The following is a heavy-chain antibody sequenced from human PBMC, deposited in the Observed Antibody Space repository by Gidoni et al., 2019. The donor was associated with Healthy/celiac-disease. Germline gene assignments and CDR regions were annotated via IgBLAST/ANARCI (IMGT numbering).Heavy chain of an antibody. CDR3: ARAGSYITMIEDYYGMDV. Sequence: QVQLVQSGAEVKKTGASVKVSCKASGYTFTGYHRPWVRQAPGQGLEWMGWINPNMGGTNYAQKFQGRVTMTRDTFISTAYMELSRLRSDDTAVYYCARAGSYITMIEDYYGMDVWGQGTTVTVSS. CDR1: GYTFTGYH. V-gene: IGHV1-2*02. J-gene: IGHJ6*02. D-gene: IGHD3-22*01. CDR2: INPNMGGT.